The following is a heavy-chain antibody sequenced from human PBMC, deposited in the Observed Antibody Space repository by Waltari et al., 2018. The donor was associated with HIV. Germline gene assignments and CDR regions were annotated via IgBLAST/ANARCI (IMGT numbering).Heavy chain of an antibody. CDR1: GYIFTNYG. CDR2: ISGYNANT. Sequence: QVHLVQSGAEVKMPGASVRVPCKTSGYIFTNYGVSWVRPAPGQGLAWLGWISGYNANTNYAQRLQGRVTLTTDTSTSTAYMELRSLRSDDTAVYYCARGLGGSYYYGVDVWGQGTTVTVS. V-gene: IGHV1-18*01. CDR3: ARGLGGSYYYGVDV. J-gene: IGHJ6*02.